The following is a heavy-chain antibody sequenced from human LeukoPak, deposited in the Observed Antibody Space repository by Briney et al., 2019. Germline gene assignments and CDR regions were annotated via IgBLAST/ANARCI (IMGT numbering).Heavy chain of an antibody. J-gene: IGHJ6*03. CDR2: ISGSGGST. D-gene: IGHD3-10*01. CDR1: GFTFSSYW. V-gene: IGHV3-23*01. CDR3: ATQVSGYYGSGRKYYYYYMDV. Sequence: GGSLRLSCAASGFTFSSYWMSWVRQAPGKGLEWVSAISGSGGSTYYADSVKGRFTISRDNSKNTLYLQMNSLRAEDTAVYYCATQVSGYYGSGRKYYYYYMDVWGKGTTVTVSS.